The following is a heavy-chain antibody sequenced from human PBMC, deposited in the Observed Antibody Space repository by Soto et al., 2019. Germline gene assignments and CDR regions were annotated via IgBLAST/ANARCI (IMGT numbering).Heavy chain of an antibody. CDR2: IGSNSRII. J-gene: IGHJ4*02. CDR1: GFTFSTYA. V-gene: IGHV3-48*01. D-gene: IGHD1-26*01. Sequence: EVQLVDSGGGLVQPGGSLRLSCAASGFTFSTYAMNWVRQAPGKGLEWVSYIGSNSRIIYYADSVKGRFTISRDKAKNSLYLQRNSLRAEDTAVYYCARVIGLGWSDSRGQGTLVTVSS. CDR3: ARVIGLGWSDS.